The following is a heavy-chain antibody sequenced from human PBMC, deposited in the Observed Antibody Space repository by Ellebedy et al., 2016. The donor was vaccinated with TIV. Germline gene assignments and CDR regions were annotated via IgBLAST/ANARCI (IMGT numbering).Heavy chain of an antibody. CDR2: INPNSGGT. J-gene: IGHJ4*02. CDR3: AREAGIAALGD. Sequence: ASVKVSXXASGYTFTGYYMHWVRQAPGQGLEWMGWINPNSGGTNYAQKFQGRVTMTRDTSISTAFMELSSLRSDDTAMYYCAREAGIAALGDWGQGTLVTVSS. D-gene: IGHD6-6*01. CDR1: GYTFTGYY. V-gene: IGHV1-2*02.